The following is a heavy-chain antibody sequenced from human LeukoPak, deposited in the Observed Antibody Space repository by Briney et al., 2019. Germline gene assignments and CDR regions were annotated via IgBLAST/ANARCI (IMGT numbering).Heavy chain of an antibody. CDR3: ARMDWNYDCFDY. CDR2: ISYDGSNK. Sequence: GRSLRLSCAASGFTFSSYGMHWVRQAPGKGLEWVAVISYDGSNKYYADSVKGRFTISRDNSKNTLYLQMNSLRAEDTAVYYCARMDWNYDCFDYWGQGTLVTVSS. V-gene: IGHV3-30*03. CDR1: GFTFSSYG. D-gene: IGHD1-7*01. J-gene: IGHJ4*02.